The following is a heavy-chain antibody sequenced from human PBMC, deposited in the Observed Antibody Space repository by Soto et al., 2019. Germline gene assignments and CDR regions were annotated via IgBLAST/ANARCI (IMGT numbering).Heavy chain of an antibody. D-gene: IGHD5-12*01. CDR2: IYYSGST. V-gene: IGHV4-39*01. CDR1: GGSISSSSYY. J-gene: IGHJ4*02. Sequence: SETLSLTCTVSGGSISSSSYYWGWIRQPPGKGLEWIGSIYYSGSTYYNPSLKSRVTISVDTSKNQFSLKLSSVTAADTAVYYCASLARDIVATIPRLWGQGTLVTVSS. CDR3: ASLARDIVATIPRL.